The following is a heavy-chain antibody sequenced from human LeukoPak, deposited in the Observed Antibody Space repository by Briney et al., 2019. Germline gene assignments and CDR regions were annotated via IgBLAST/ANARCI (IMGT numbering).Heavy chain of an antibody. CDR3: AGERGGHDYGGYPWGYYYYMDV. Sequence: SVKVSCKASGYTFTGYYMHWVRQAPGQGLEWMGGIIPIFGTANYAQKFQGRVTITTDESTSTAYMELSSLRSEDTAVYYCAGERGGHDYGGYPWGYYYYMDVWGKGTTVTVSS. J-gene: IGHJ6*03. V-gene: IGHV1-69*05. D-gene: IGHD4-23*01. CDR2: IIPIFGTA. CDR1: GYTFTGYY.